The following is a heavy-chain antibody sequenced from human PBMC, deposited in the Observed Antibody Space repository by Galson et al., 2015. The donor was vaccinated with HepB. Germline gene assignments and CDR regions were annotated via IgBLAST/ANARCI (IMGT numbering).Heavy chain of an antibody. CDR2: ISSSSSSI. J-gene: IGHJ5*02. CDR1: GFTFSMYS. CDR3: AKDNDYYDSTRYPS. Sequence: SLRLSCAASGFTFSMYSMNWVRQAPGKGLEWVSSISSSSSSIYYADSVKGRFTISRDNSKNTLYLQMNSLRAEDTAVYYCAKDNDYYDSTRYPSSGQATLVTVSS. V-gene: IGHV3-21*04. D-gene: IGHD3-22*01.